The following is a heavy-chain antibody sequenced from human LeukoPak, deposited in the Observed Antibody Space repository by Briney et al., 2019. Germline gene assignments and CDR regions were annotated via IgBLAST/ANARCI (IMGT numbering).Heavy chain of an antibody. CDR2: INSSSSYI. CDR1: GFTFSSYS. Sequence: GGSLRLSCAASGFTFSSYSMNWVRQAPGKGLEWVSSINSSSSYIYYADSVKGRFTISRDNAKNSLYLQMNSLRAEDTAVYYCAKDRPTRYFDYWGQGTLVTVSS. J-gene: IGHJ4*02. D-gene: IGHD1-1*01. V-gene: IGHV3-21*01. CDR3: AKDRPTRYFDY.